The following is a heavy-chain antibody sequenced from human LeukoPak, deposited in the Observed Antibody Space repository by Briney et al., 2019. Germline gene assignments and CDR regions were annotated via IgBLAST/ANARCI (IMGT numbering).Heavy chain of an antibody. D-gene: IGHD1/OR15-1a*01. J-gene: IGHJ3*01. Sequence: SQTLSLTCTVSGGSISSGDYYWSWIRQPPGKGLEWIGYIYYSGSTYYNPSLKSRVTISVDTSKNQFSLKLSSVTAADTAVYYCARVEQTSDAFDVWGQGTMVTVSS. CDR3: ARVEQTSDAFDV. CDR1: GGSISSGDYY. CDR2: IYYSGST. V-gene: IGHV4-30-4*01.